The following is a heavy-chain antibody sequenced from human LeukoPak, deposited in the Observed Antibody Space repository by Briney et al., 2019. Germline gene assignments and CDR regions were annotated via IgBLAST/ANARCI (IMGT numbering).Heavy chain of an antibody. CDR1: GFTFSSYG. Sequence: GRSLRLSCAASGFTFSSYGMHWVRQAPGKGLEWVAVIWYDGSNKYYADSVKGRFTISRDNSKNTLYLQMNSLRAEDTAVYYCARGALWFGEYDAFDIWGQGTMVTVSS. V-gene: IGHV3-33*01. J-gene: IGHJ3*02. CDR2: IWYDGSNK. CDR3: ARGALWFGEYDAFDI. D-gene: IGHD3-10*01.